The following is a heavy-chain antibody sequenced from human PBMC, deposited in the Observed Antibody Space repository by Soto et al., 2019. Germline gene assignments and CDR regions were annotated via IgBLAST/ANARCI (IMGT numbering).Heavy chain of an antibody. CDR1: GGSFSGYY. CDR3: AREGGESSDGLYYFDS. J-gene: IGHJ4*02. V-gene: IGHV4-34*01. CDR2: INHSGST. Sequence: SETLSLTCAVYGGSFSGYYWSWIRQPPGKGLEWIGEINHSGSTNYNPSLKSRVTISVDTSKNQFSLKLSSVTAADTAVYFCAREGGESSDGLYYFDSWGQGSLVTVSS. D-gene: IGHD3-16*01.